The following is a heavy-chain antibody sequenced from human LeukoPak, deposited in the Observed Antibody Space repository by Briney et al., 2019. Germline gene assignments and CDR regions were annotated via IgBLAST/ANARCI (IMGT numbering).Heavy chain of an antibody. CDR1: GGTFGSYA. Sequence: SVTVSCKASGGTFGSYAFSWVRQAPGQGLEWMGRIIPILGITNYAQKFQGRVTITADKSTSTAYMELSSLRFEDTAVYYCARDDCTNGVCYCGVYWGQGTLVTVSS. D-gene: IGHD2-8*01. J-gene: IGHJ4*02. CDR2: IIPILGIT. CDR3: ARDDCTNGVCYCGVY. V-gene: IGHV1-69*04.